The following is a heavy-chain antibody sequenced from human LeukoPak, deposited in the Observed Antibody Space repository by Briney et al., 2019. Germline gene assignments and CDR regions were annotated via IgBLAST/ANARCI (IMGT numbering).Heavy chain of an antibody. CDR2: IYYSGST. CDR3: ARDRGRGFDP. CDR1: GGSISSGGYY. V-gene: IGHV4-31*03. J-gene: IGHJ5*02. Sequence: SQTLSLTCTVSGGSISSGGYYWSWIRQHPGKGLEWIGYIYYSGSTYYNSSLKSRVTISVDTSKNQFSLKLSSVTAADTAVYYCARDRGRGFDPWGQGTLVTVSS.